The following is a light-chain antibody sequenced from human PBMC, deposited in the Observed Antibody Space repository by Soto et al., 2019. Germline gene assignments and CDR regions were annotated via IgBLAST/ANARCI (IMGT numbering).Light chain of an antibody. V-gene: IGLV1-44*01. CDR1: SSNIGSNT. CDR2: SNN. J-gene: IGLJ2*01. CDR3: AACHDSLNGPV. Sequence: QSVLTQPPSASGTPGQRVTISCSGSSSNIGSNTVNWYQQLPGTAPKLLIYSNNQRPSGVPDRFSGSKSGTSASLAISGLQSEDEADYYCAACHDSLNGPVFGGGNKLTVL.